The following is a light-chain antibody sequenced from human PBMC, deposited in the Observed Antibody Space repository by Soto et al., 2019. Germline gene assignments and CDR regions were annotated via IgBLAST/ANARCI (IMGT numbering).Light chain of an antibody. CDR3: QQYGSSIT. V-gene: IGKV3-20*01. CDR2: GAS. Sequence: EIVLTQTPGPLSLSAGEPATLSWRCSLSVSRSYLAWYQQKPGQPPRLLLFGASSRATGIPDRFSASGSGTDFTLTISRLEPEDFAVYYCQQYGSSITFGQGTRVEI. CDR1: LSVSRSY. J-gene: IGKJ5*01.